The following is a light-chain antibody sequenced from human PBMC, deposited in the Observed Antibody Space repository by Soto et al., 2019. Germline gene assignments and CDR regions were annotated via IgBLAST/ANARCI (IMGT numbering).Light chain of an antibody. Sequence: QSALTQPASVSGSPGQSITISCTGTSSDVGGYNFVSWYQQHPGKAPKLMIYDASNRPSGVSNRFSGSKSGNTASLTISGLQAEDEADYYCSSYRSSSTPVVFGGGTKLTVL. CDR1: SSDVGGYNF. CDR3: SSYRSSSTPVV. CDR2: DAS. V-gene: IGLV2-14*01. J-gene: IGLJ2*01.